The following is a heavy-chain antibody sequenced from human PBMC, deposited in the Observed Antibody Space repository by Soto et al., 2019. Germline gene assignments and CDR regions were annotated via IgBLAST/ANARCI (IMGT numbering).Heavy chain of an antibody. CDR3: AKVGLVATTQMGWFDS. CDR2: IWPDGDIE. Sequence: QVQLVESGGGVVQPGRSLRLSCVASGFTFYNYGMHWVRQAPGKGLEWVAAIWPDGDIEHYPDSVRGRFTISRDNSRNTPYLQMNSLRAEDTAMYYCAKVGLVATTQMGWFDSWGQGTLVIVSS. J-gene: IGHJ5*01. V-gene: IGHV3-33*06. D-gene: IGHD1-7*01. CDR1: GFTFYNYG.